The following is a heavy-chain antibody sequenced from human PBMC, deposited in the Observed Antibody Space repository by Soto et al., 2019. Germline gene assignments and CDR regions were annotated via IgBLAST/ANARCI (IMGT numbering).Heavy chain of an antibody. CDR1: GFSLSTSRVG. V-gene: IGHV2-5*02. CDR2: IYWDDAK. J-gene: IGHJ4*02. D-gene: IGHD1-26*01. Sequence: QITLKESGPTLVKPTQTLTLTCTFSGFSLSTSRVGVGWIRQPPGKALEWLAVIYWDDAKTYRPSLKSRLTITKDTSKNQVALTMTNIDPVDTATYYCAHAYGGRSLYWGQGTLVTVSS. CDR3: AHAYGGRSLY.